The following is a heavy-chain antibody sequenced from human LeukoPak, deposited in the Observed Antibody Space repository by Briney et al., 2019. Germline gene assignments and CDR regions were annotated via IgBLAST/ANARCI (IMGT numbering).Heavy chain of an antibody. CDR3: AKDSPMDY. CDR2: ISYDGSNK. J-gene: IGHJ4*02. V-gene: IGHV3-30*18. CDR1: GFTFSSYG. Sequence: PGRSLRLSCAASGFTFSSYGMPWVRQAPGKGLEWVAVISYDGSNKYYADSVKGRFTVSRDNSKNTLYLQMNSLRAEDTAVYYCAKDSPMDYWGQGTLVTVSS.